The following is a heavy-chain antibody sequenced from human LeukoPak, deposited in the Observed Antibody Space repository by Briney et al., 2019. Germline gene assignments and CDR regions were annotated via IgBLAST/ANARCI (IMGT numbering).Heavy chain of an antibody. V-gene: IGHV1-2*02. D-gene: IGHD3-22*01. CDR1: GYTFTGYY. J-gene: IGHJ4*02. CDR3: ARDLYYYDSSGYYSGFDY. CDR2: INPNSGGT. Sequence: ASVKVSCKASGYTFTGYYMHWVRQAPGQGLEWMGWINPNSGGTNYAQKFQGRVTMTRDTSISTAYMELSRLRSDDTAVYYCARDLYYYDSSGYYSGFDYWGQGTLVTVSS.